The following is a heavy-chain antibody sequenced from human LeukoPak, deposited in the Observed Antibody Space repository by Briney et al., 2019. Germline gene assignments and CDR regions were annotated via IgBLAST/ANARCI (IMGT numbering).Heavy chain of an antibody. CDR1: GGSISSSAYY. Sequence: SETLSLTCTVSGGSISSSAYYWGWIRQPPGKGLEWIGSIYYSGSTYYNPSLRSRVTISVDTSKNQFSLKLSSVTAADTAVYYCARLYYDSSGYYYFDYWGQGTLVTVSS. D-gene: IGHD3-22*01. CDR3: ARLYYDSSGYYYFDY. V-gene: IGHV4-39*07. CDR2: IYYSGST. J-gene: IGHJ4*02.